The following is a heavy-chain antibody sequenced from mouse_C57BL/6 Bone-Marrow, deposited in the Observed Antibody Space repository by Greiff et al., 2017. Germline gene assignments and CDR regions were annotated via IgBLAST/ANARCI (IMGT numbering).Heavy chain of an antibody. J-gene: IGHJ2*01. CDR3: ARHGITGGYFDY. CDR2: ISNGGGST. CDR1: GFTFSDYY. V-gene: IGHV5-12*01. Sequence: EVQVLESGGGLVQPGGSLKLSCAASGFTFSDYYMYWVRQTPEKRLEWVAYISNGGGSTYYPDTVKGRFTISRDNAKNTLYLQMSRLKSEDTAMYYCARHGITGGYFDYWGQGTTLTVSS. D-gene: IGHD1-1*01.